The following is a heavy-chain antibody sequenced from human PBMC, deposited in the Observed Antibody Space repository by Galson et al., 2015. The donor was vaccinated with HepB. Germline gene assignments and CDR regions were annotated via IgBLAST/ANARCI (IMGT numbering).Heavy chain of an antibody. J-gene: IGHJ4*02. V-gene: IGHV3-53*01. CDR2: IYSGGST. CDR3: ARATLREYYYDSSGYLGY. D-gene: IGHD3-22*01. CDR1: GFAFTFYD. Sequence: SLRLSCAGSGFAFTFYDMHWVRQAPGKGLVWVSVIYSGGSTYYADSVKGRFTISRDNSKNTLYLQMNSLRAEDTAVYYCARATLREYYYDSSGYLGYWGQGTLVTVSS.